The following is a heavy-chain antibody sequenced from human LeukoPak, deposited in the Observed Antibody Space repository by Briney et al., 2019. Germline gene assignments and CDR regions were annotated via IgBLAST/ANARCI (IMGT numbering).Heavy chain of an antibody. CDR2: IYGGGTT. V-gene: IGHV3-53*05. Sequence: GGSLRLSCAASGFTVSTIYMSWLRQAPGKGLEWVSVIYGGGTTYYADSVKGRFTISRDNSRNTLHLQLNRLRDEDTAVYDSAVSGYVSGNYYIGDWGQGTPVTVSS. J-gene: IGHJ4*01. CDR3: AVSGYVSGNYYIGD. CDR1: GFTVSTIY. D-gene: IGHD3-10*01.